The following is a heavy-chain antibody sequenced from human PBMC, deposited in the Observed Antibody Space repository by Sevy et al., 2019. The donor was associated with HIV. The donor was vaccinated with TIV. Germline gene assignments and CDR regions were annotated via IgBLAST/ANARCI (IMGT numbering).Heavy chain of an antibody. CDR1: GFIFSIHW. CDR2: IKQDGSEK. V-gene: IGHV3-7*01. J-gene: IGHJ4*02. Sequence: GSLRLSCVASGFIFSIHWMTWVRQAPGKGLEWVANIKQDGSEKYYVASVKGRFTISRDNAKNSLSLQMNSLRVEDTAMYYCASDYSWGQGTLVTVSS. CDR3: ASDYS.